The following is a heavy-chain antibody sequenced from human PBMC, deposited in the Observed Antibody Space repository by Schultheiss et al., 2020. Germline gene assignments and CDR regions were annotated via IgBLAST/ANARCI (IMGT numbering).Heavy chain of an antibody. D-gene: IGHD4-17*01. J-gene: IGHJ4*02. CDR2: ISWNSGSI. V-gene: IGHV3-9*01. Sequence: GGSLRLSCAASGFTFDDYAMHWVRQAPGKGLEWVSGISWNSGSIGYADSVKGRFTISRDNAKNSLYLPMNSLRAEDTALYYCAKVATRTTVTSSYYFDYWGQGTLVTVSS. CDR1: GFTFDDYA. CDR3: AKVATRTTVTSSYYFDY.